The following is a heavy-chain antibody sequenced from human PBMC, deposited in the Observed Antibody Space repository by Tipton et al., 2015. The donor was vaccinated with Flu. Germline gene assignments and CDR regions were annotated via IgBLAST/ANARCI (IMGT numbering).Heavy chain of an antibody. CDR1: GFTFRTNG. CDR2: IRSDETTE. J-gene: IGHJ4*02. V-gene: IGHV3-30*02. Sequence: SLRLSCAASGFTFRTNGMHWVRQAPGKGLEWVAHIRSDETTEYADSVKGRFTISRDDSQNELYLLMSSLRPEDTAVYYCAKDGWDTSGWYPFDYWGQGTLVTVSA. CDR3: AKDGWDTSGWYPFDY. D-gene: IGHD6-19*01.